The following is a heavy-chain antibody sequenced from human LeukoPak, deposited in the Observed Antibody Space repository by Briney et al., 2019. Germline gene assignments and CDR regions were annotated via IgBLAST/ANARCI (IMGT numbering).Heavy chain of an antibody. J-gene: IGHJ4*02. CDR2: ISSSSSYI. CDR1: GFTFSSYS. CDR3: ARDLSYYDIMTGRQFDY. Sequence: PGGSLRLSCAASGFTFSSYSINWVRQAPGKGLEWVSSISSSSSYIYYADSVKGRFTISRDNAKNSLYLQMNSLRAEDTAVYYCARDLSYYDIMTGRQFDYWGQGTLVTVSS. D-gene: IGHD3-9*01. V-gene: IGHV3-21*01.